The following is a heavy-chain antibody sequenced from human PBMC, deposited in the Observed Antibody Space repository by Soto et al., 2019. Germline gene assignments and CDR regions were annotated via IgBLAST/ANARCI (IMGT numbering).Heavy chain of an antibody. CDR2: IYYSGST. D-gene: IGHD5-12*01. Sequence: SETLSLTCTVSGGSISSSSYYWGWIRQPPGKGLEWIGSIYYSGSTYYNPSLKSRVTISVDTSKNQFSLKLSSVTAADTAVYYCAAFSRDGYNPFDYWGQGTLVTVSS. V-gene: IGHV4-39*01. CDR1: GGSISSSSYY. CDR3: AAFSRDGYNPFDY. J-gene: IGHJ4*02.